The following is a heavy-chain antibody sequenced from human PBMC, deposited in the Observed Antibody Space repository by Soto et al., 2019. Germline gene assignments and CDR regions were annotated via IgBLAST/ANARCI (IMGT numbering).Heavy chain of an antibody. CDR3: ARGRDFDY. J-gene: IGHJ4*02. CDR1: GFTFSSYA. CDR2: ISYDGSNN. Sequence: QVQLVESGGGVVQPGRSLRLSCAASGFTFSSYAMHWVRQAPGKGLEWVAVISYDGSNNYYADSVKGRFTISRDNSKNTLYLQMNSRRAEDTAVYYCARGRDFDYWGQGTLVTVSS. V-gene: IGHV3-30-3*01.